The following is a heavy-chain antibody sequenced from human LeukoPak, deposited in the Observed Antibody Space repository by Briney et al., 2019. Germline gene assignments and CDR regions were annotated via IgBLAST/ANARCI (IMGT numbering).Heavy chain of an antibody. CDR2: ITSRSITI. Sequence: GGSLRLSCAASGFTFSSYAMSWVRQAPGKGLEWVAFITSRSITIHYADSVKGRFTISRDNTRNSLYLQMNSLRAEDTATYYCARDQGAVTFDIWGQGTVVTVSS. CDR3: ARDQGAVTFDI. CDR1: GFTFSSYA. D-gene: IGHD3-16*02. J-gene: IGHJ3*02. V-gene: IGHV3-48*04.